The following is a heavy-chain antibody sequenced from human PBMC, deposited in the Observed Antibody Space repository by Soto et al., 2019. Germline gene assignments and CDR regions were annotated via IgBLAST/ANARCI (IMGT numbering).Heavy chain of an antibody. Sequence: PGESLEISCKSSGYSFSSYWIAWVRLMPGKGLEWMGSIYPDDSDTKYSPSFQGQVTISADKSISAAYLQWSSLKASDTAIYYCARSSLTGYYNYYYSMDVWGQGTTVTVSS. CDR1: GYSFSSYW. CDR3: ARSSLTGYYNYYYSMDV. CDR2: IYPDDSDT. V-gene: IGHV5-51*01. J-gene: IGHJ6*02. D-gene: IGHD3-9*01.